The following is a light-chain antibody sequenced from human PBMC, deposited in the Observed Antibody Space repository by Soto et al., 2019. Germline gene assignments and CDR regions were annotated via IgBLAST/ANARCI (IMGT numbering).Light chain of an antibody. CDR1: QSVDSN. CDR3: QKYNTWPID. J-gene: IGKJ5*01. Sequence: IVMTQSPATLPVSPGEIVTLSCSVSQSVDSNFAWYQQRPGQAPRLLIYGASIRATDIPAKFSGSGSGTDFTLTISSLQSEDFVVYYCQKYNTWPIDFGQGTRLEIK. CDR2: GAS. V-gene: IGKV3-15*01.